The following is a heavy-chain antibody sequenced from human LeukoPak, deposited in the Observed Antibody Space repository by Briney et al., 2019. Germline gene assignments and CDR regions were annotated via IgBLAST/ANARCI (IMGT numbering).Heavy chain of an antibody. CDR1: GGSISSYY. CDR2: ISSSGST. Sequence: PSETLSLTCTVSGGSISSYYWSWIRQPAGKVLEWIGRISSSGSTNYNPSLKSRVTISVDTSKNQFSLKLSSVTAADTAVYFCARGPYSYDSSGAFDIWGQGTMVAVSS. D-gene: IGHD3-22*01. J-gene: IGHJ3*02. CDR3: ARGPYSYDSSGAFDI. V-gene: IGHV4-4*07.